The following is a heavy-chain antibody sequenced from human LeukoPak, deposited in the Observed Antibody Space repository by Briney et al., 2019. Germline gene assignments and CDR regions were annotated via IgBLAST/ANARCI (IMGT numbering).Heavy chain of an antibody. CDR3: ARGSSGWYGRDYFDY. CDR2: IKQDGSEK. D-gene: IGHD6-19*01. J-gene: IGHJ4*02. V-gene: IGHV3-7*01. Sequence: GGSLRPSCAASGFTFSSYWMSWVRQAPGKGLEWVANIKQDGSEKYYVDSVKGRFTISRDNAKNSLYLQMNSLRAEDTAVYYCARGSSGWYGRDYFDYWGQGTLVTVSS. CDR1: GFTFSSYW.